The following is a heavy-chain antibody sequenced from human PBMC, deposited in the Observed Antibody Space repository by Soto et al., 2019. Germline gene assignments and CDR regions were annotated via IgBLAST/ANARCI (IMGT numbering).Heavy chain of an antibody. J-gene: IGHJ6*02. Sequence: GGSLRLSCAASGFTFSSYGMHWVRQAPGKGLEWVAVISYDGSNKYYADSVKGRFTISRDNSKNTLYLQMNSLRAEDTAVYYCAKDLIKNIVLLVYAPYYYYYGMDVWGQGTTVTVSS. V-gene: IGHV3-30*18. CDR3: AKDLIKNIVLLVYAPYYYYYGMDV. CDR1: GFTFSSYG. CDR2: ISYDGSNK. D-gene: IGHD2-8*01.